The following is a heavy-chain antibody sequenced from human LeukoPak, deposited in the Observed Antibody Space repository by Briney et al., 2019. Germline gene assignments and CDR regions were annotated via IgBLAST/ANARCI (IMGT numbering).Heavy chain of an antibody. Sequence: GGSLRLSCAASGFTFSSYSMNWVRQAPGKGLEWVSSISSTSSYIYYADSVKGRFTISRDNSQDTLHMQMSSLRDDDTAVYYCAKDLRYYYDSPADHWGQGTLVTVSS. CDR3: AKDLRYYYDSPADH. D-gene: IGHD3-22*01. CDR1: GFTFSSYS. J-gene: IGHJ4*02. V-gene: IGHV3-21*04. CDR2: ISSTSSYI.